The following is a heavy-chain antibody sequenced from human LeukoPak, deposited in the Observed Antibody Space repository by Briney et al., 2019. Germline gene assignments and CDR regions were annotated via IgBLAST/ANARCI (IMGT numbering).Heavy chain of an antibody. V-gene: IGHV3-43D*03. Sequence: GGSLRLSCAASGFTFDDYAMHWVRQAPGKGLEWVSLISWDGGSTYYADSVKGRFTISRDNSKNSLYLQMNSLRAEDTALYYCAKDSGGDPDYWGQGTLVTVSS. J-gene: IGHJ4*02. CDR2: ISWDGGST. CDR3: AKDSGGDPDY. D-gene: IGHD2-21*02. CDR1: GFTFDDYA.